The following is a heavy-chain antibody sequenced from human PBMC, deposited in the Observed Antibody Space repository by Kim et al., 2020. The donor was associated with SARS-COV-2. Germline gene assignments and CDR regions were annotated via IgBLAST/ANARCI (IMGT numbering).Heavy chain of an antibody. CDR2: INHSGST. V-gene: IGHV4-34*01. CDR1: GGSFSGYY. D-gene: IGHD2-15*01. J-gene: IGHJ6*02. CDR3: ARAVVVAANYGMDV. Sequence: SETLSLTCAVYGGSFSGYYWSWIRQPPGKGLEWIGEINHSGSTNYNPSLKSRVTISVDTSKNQFSLKLSSVTAADTAVYYCARAVVVAANYGMDVWGQGT.